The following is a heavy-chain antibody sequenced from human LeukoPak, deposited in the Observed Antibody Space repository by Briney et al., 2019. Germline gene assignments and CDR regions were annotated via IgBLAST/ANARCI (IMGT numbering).Heavy chain of an antibody. CDR1: GYTFTSYA. D-gene: IGHD3-10*01. CDR3: ARELCVRGSGSYCPFDY. Sequence: ASVKVSCKASGYTFTSYAMNWVRQAPGQGLEWMGWINTNTGNPTYGQGFTGRFVFSLDTSVSTAYLQISSLKAEDTAVYYCARELCVRGSGSYCPFDYWGQGTLVTVSS. J-gene: IGHJ4*02. CDR2: INTNTGNP. V-gene: IGHV7-4-1*02.